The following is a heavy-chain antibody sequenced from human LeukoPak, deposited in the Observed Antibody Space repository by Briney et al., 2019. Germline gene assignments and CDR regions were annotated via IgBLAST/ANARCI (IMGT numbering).Heavy chain of an antibody. Sequence: PGESLKISCKGSGYSFTNYWIGWVRQMPGKGLEWMGIIYPGDSDTRYSPSFQGQVTISADKSISTAYLQWSSLKASDTAIYYCASPSIAATGAPYYYYGMDVWGQGTTVTVSS. V-gene: IGHV5-51*01. J-gene: IGHJ6*02. D-gene: IGHD6-13*01. CDR2: IYPGDSDT. CDR1: GYSFTNYW. CDR3: ASPSIAATGAPYYYYGMDV.